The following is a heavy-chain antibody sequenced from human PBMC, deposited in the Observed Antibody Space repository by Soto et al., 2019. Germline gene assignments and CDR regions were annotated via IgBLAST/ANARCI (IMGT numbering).Heavy chain of an antibody. J-gene: IGHJ3*02. CDR1: GYTFTGYY. CDR3: EIGGYDAFDI. V-gene: IGHV1-2*02. CDR2: INPNSGGT. D-gene: IGHD3-16*01. Sequence: ASVKVSCKASGYTFTGYYIHWVRQAPGQGLEWMGWINPNSGGTNYAQKFQGRVTMTRDTSISTAYMELRRLRYDDTAVYYCEIGGYDAFDIWGPGTMVTVSS.